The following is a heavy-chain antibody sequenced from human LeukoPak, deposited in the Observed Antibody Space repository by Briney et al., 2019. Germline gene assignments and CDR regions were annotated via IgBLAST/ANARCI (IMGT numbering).Heavy chain of an antibody. CDR2: IYYSGTT. J-gene: IGHJ4*02. Sequence: SETLSLTCTVSGGSISDYYWSWIRQPPGKGLEWIGYIYYSGTTNYNPSLKSRVTISIDTSMNQFSLKVRSVTAADTAVYYCARGYPVAPHKPYYFDSWGQGTLVTVSS. CDR3: ARGYPVAPHKPYYFDS. V-gene: IGHV4-59*01. D-gene: IGHD2-2*01. CDR1: GGSISDYY.